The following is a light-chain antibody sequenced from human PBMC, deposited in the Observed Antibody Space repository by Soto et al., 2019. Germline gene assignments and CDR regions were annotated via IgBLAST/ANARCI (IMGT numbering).Light chain of an antibody. CDR3: QSPYT. J-gene: IGKJ2*01. CDR1: QSISSW. Sequence: DIQMTQSPSTLSASVGDRVTITCRASQSISSWLAWYQQKPGKAPKLLIYKASSLESGVPSRFSGSGSGTEFTLTISSLQPDDFATYYCQSPYTFGQGTKLEI. V-gene: IGKV1-5*03. CDR2: KAS.